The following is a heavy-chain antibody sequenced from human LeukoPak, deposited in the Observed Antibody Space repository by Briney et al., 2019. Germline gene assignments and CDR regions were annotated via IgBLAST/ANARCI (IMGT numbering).Heavy chain of an antibody. J-gene: IGHJ4*02. CDR2: INDGVGRA. D-gene: IGHD3-22*01. V-gene: IGHV3-23*01. CDR3: ARQKYYYDSSGYGAFDY. Sequence: GGSLRLSCSASGFTFSNYAMSWVRQAPGKGLEWVSAINDGVGRAFYADAVRGRFTISRDNSQNTLYLQMSSLRAEDTAVYYCARQKYYYDSSGYGAFDYWGQGTLVTVSS. CDR1: GFTFSNYA.